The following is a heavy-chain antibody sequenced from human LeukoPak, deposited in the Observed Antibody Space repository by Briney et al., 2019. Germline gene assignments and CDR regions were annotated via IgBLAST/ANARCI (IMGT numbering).Heavy chain of an antibody. J-gene: IGHJ5*02. CDR2: INPNSGGT. CDR1: GYTFTGYY. Sequence: ASVKVSCKASGYTFTGYYMHWVRQAPGQGLEWMGWINPNSGGTNYAQKFQGRVTMTRDTSISTAYMELRSLRSDDTAVYYCAREVGYCSSTSCYLRHGLNWFDPWGQGALVTVSS. V-gene: IGHV1-2*02. CDR3: AREVGYCSSTSCYLRHGLNWFDP. D-gene: IGHD2-2*01.